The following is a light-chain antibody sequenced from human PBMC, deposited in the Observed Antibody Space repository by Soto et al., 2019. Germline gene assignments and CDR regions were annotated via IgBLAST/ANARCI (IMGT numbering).Light chain of an antibody. CDR3: QQRSNWPAT. Sequence: EIVLTQSPATLSLSPGERATLSCRASQSVSRYLAWYQQKPGQAPRLLIYDASSRASGIPARFSGSGTGTDFTLTINSLEPEDSAVYYCQQRSNWPATFGQGTKVEIK. J-gene: IGKJ1*01. CDR1: QSVSRY. CDR2: DAS. V-gene: IGKV3-11*01.